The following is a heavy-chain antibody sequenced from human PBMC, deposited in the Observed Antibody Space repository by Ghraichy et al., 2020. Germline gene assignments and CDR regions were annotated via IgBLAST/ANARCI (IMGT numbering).Heavy chain of an antibody. V-gene: IGHV4-31*03. J-gene: IGHJ3*02. CDR1: GGSISSCGYY. CDR2: IYYSGST. CDR3: ARWGITFPDDAFDS. D-gene: IGHD3-16*01. Sequence: SETLSLTCTVSGGSISSCGYYWIWIRQHPGKDWEWIGYIYYSGSTYYNPSLKSRVTITVDTSKNQVSLKLSPVTAADTAGYYCARWGITFPDDAFDSWGEATKVAVPS.